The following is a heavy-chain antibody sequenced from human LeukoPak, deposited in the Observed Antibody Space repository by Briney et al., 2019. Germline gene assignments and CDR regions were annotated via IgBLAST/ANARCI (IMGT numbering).Heavy chain of an antibody. CDR2: ISAYNGNT. V-gene: IGHV1-18*01. J-gene: IGHJ4*02. CDR3: ARGSGSYSTGFYDY. CDR1: GYTFTSYG. D-gene: IGHD1-26*01. Sequence: ASVKVSCKACGYTFTSYGISLVRQAPGQGLEWMGWISAYNGNTNYAQKLQGRVTMTTDTSTSTAYMELRSLRSDDTAVYYCARGSGSYSTGFYDYWGQGTLVTVSS.